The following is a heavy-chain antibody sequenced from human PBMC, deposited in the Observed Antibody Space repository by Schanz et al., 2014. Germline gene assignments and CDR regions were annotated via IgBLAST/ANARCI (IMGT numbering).Heavy chain of an antibody. V-gene: IGHV3-30*18. CDR1: GFSFSDYG. CDR3: AKDLAVAGDY. D-gene: IGHD6-19*01. CDR2: ISGNGGEK. Sequence: QVQLVESGGGVVQPGRSLRLSCAGSGFSFSDYGMHWVRQAPGKGLRCVAVISGNGGEKYYADSVKGRFTISRDNSENTLFLEMNSLRAEDTAVYYCAKDLAVAGDYWGQGTLVTVSS. J-gene: IGHJ4*02.